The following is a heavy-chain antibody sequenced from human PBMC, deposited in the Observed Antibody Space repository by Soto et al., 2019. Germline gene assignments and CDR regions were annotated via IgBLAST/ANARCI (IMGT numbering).Heavy chain of an antibody. CDR1: GGSFSAYY. D-gene: IGHD5-18*01. J-gene: IGHJ4*02. V-gene: IGHV4-34*01. CDR3: ARASNQRGYRYGPDY. Sequence: QVQLQQWGAGLLKPSETLSLTCAVYGGSFSAYYWTWIRQPPGKGLEWIGEINHRGSTNCNPSLKSRVAISVDTSKNQFSLKLSSVNAADTAVYYCARASNQRGYRYGPDYWAQGTLVTVSS. CDR2: INHRGST.